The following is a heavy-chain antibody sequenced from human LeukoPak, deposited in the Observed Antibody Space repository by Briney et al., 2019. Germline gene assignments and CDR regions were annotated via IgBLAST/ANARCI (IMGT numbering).Heavy chain of an antibody. D-gene: IGHD5-18*01. CDR2: IITIFGTA. CDR1: GGTFSSDA. V-gene: IGHV1-69*05. J-gene: IGHJ3*02. CDR3: ARSPSYGGKTHAFDI. Sequence: SVKVSCKASGGTFSSDAISWVRQAPGQGLEWMGGIITIFGTANYAQKFQGRVTITTVESTSTAYMELSSQRSEDTAVYYCARSPSYGGKTHAFDIWGQGTMVTVSS.